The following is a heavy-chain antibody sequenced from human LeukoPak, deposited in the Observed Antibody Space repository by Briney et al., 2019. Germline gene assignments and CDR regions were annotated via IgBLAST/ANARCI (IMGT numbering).Heavy chain of an antibody. CDR1: GGSISSSSYY. CDR3: ARRTYDNSGFLDY. CDR2: IYYSGST. J-gene: IGHJ4*02. V-gene: IGHV4-39*07. D-gene: IGHD3-22*01. Sequence: SETLSLTCTVSGGSISSSSYYWGWIRQPPGKGLEWIGSIYYSGSTYYNPSLKSRVTISVDTSKNQFSLKLSSVTAADTAVYYCARRTYDNSGFLDYWGQGTLVTVSS.